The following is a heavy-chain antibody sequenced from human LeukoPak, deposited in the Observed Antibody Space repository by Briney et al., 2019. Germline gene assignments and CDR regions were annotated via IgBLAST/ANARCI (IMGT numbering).Heavy chain of an antibody. V-gene: IGHV4-34*01. CDR1: GGSFSGYY. CDR3: ARGLNYYDSSGYRYGMDV. J-gene: IGHJ6*02. Sequence: PSETLSLTCAVYGGSFSGYYWSWIRQPPGKGLEWIGEINRSGSTNYNPSLKSRVTISVDTSKNQFSLKLSSVTAADTAVYYCARGLNYYDSSGYRYGMDVWGQGTTVTVSS. D-gene: IGHD3-22*01. CDR2: INRSGST.